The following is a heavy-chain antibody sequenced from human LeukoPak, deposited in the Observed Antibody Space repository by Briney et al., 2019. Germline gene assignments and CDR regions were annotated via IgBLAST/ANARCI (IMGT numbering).Heavy chain of an antibody. CDR2: IKQDESEK. CDR3: ARALDSSSSRYQAFEE. CDR1: GFAFSSYD. V-gene: IGHV3-7*01. Sequence: GGSLRLSCAASGFAFSSYDMTWVRQAPGKGLEWVANIKQDESEKYYVDSVKGRFTISRDNAKSSLYLQMNSLRAEDTAVYYCARALDSSSSRYQAFEEWGQGTLVTVSS. D-gene: IGHD2-2*01. J-gene: IGHJ4*02.